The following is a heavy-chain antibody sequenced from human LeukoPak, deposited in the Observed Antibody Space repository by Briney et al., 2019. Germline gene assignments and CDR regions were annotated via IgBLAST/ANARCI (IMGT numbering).Heavy chain of an antibody. CDR3: AKGSNWGSGYYFDY. J-gene: IGHJ4*02. CDR1: GFTFDRFT. CDR2: INGGGGAT. V-gene: IGHV3-23*01. D-gene: IGHD7-27*01. Sequence: GGSLRLSCAAPGFTFDRFTIHWVRQAPGKGLEWVSSINGGGGATYYADSVKGRFTISRDNAKNTLHLQMNSLRAEDTAEYFCAKGSNWGSGYYFDYWGQGTLVTVSS.